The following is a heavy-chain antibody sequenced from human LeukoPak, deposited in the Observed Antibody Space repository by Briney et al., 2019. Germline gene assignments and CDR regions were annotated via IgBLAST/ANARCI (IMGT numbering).Heavy chain of an antibody. Sequence: ASVKVSCKASGGTFSSYAISWVRQAPGQGLEWMGRIIPILGIANYAQKFQGRVTITADKSTSTAYMELSSLGSEDTAVYYCAARSGSYNAFDIWGQGTMVTVSS. CDR3: AARSGSYNAFDI. CDR2: IIPILGIA. J-gene: IGHJ3*02. CDR1: GGTFSSYA. V-gene: IGHV1-69*04. D-gene: IGHD1-26*01.